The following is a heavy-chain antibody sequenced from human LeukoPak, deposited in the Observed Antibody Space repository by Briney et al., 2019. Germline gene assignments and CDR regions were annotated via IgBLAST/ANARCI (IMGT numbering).Heavy chain of an antibody. J-gene: IGHJ4*02. V-gene: IGHV3-30-3*01. D-gene: IGHD5-24*01. Sequence: PGRSLRLSCAASGFTFSSYAMHWVRQAPGKGLEWVAVISYDGSNKYYADSVKGRFTISRDNSKNTLYLQMNSLRAEDTAVYYCAREMATINFDYWGQGTLVTVSS. CDR1: GFTFSSYA. CDR2: ISYDGSNK. CDR3: AREMATINFDY.